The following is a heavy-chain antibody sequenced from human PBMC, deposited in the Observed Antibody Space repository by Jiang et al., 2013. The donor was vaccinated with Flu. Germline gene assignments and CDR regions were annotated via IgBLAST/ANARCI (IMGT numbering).Heavy chain of an antibody. J-gene: IGHJ3*02. D-gene: IGHD1-26*01. CDR2: IIPIFGTT. V-gene: IGHV1-69*06. CDR3: ATDEVGASRGAFDI. Sequence: QLVESGAEVKKPGSSVKVSCKASGGTFSSYAISWVRQAPGQGLEWMGGIIPIFGTTIYAQKFQGRVTMTEDTSTDTAYMELSSLRSEDTAVYYCATDEVGASRGAFDIWGQGTMVTVSS. CDR1: GGTFSSYA.